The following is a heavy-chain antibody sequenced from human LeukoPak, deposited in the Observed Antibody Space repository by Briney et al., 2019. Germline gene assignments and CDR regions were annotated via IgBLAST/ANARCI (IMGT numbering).Heavy chain of an antibody. CDR1: GFTFSIYG. V-gene: IGHV3-33*01. CDR2: IWNDGSNK. D-gene: IGHD2-15*01. CDR3: ARAVGPFDY. J-gene: IGHJ4*02. Sequence: PGGSLRLSCAASGFTFSIYGRHWVPQAPGKGLEGVADIWNDGSNKYYADSVKGRFTISRDNSKNTLYLQMNSLRTEDMAVYYCARAVGPFDYWGQGTLVTVSS.